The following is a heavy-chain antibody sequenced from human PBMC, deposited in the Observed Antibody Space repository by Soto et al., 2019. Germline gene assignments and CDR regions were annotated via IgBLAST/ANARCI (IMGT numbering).Heavy chain of an antibody. V-gene: IGHV1-58*01. D-gene: IGHD3-3*01. Sequence: ASVKVSCKASGFTFTSSAVQWVRQARGQRLEWIGWIVVGSGNTNYAQKFQERVTITRDMSTSTAYMELSSLRSEDTAVYYCAADLPFWSGYWSFDYWGQGTLGTASS. CDR2: IVVGSGNT. CDR1: GFTFTSSA. CDR3: AADLPFWSGYWSFDY. J-gene: IGHJ4*02.